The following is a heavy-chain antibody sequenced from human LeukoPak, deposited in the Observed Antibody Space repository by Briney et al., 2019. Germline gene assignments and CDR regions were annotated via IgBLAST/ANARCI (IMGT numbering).Heavy chain of an antibody. D-gene: IGHD6-19*01. CDR3: ASKLTAVPGYFNY. J-gene: IGHJ4*02. Sequence: ASETLSLTCSVSGGSISSSSYYWGWIRQAPGKGLEWIGSIYYSGSTYYNPSLKSRVTISLDTSKNQFSLKLSSVTAADTAVYYCASKLTAVPGYFNYWGQGTLVTVSS. V-gene: IGHV4-39*07. CDR1: GGSISSSSYY. CDR2: IYYSGST.